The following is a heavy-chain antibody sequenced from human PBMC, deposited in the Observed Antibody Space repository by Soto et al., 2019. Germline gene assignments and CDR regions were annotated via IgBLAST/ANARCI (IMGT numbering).Heavy chain of an antibody. V-gene: IGHV1-8*01. J-gene: IGHJ5*02. Sequence: QVQLVQSGAEVKKPGASVKVSCKTSGYTFTSNDIYWLRQATGQGLEWMGWMNPKTGDSNSAEKFQGRLRMTRNTSITPAYMELSSLTSEDTAVYYCARGRPGGGIKRSWFDPWGQGTLVTVST. CDR2: MNPKTGDS. CDR1: GYTFTSND. CDR3: ARGRPGGGIKRSWFDP. D-gene: IGHD2-15*01.